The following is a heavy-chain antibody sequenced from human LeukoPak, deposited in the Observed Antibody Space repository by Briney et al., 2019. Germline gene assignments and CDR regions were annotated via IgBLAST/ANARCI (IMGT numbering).Heavy chain of an antibody. CDR1: GFTFSSYW. CDR2: INSDGSST. CDR3: ARSDYYYYYMDV. J-gene: IGHJ6*03. V-gene: IGHV3-74*01. Sequence: GGSLRLSCAASGFTFSSYWMHWVRHAPGKGLVWVSRINSDGSSTSYADSVKGRFTISRDNAKNTLYLQMNSLRAEDTAVYYCARSDYYYYYMDVWGKGTTVTVSS.